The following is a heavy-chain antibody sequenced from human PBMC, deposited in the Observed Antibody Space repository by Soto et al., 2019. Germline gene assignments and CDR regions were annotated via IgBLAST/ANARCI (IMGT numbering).Heavy chain of an antibody. D-gene: IGHD6-13*01. CDR1: GFTFSSYA. CDR3: AKEGMAAAVLYCFDY. V-gene: IGHV3-23*01. Sequence: GGSLRLSCAASGFTFSSYAMIWVRQAPGKGLEWVSAISGSGGSTYYADSVKGRFTISSDNSKNTLYLQMNSLRAEDTAVYYCAKEGMAAAVLYCFDYWGQGTLVTVSS. CDR2: ISGSGGST. J-gene: IGHJ4*02.